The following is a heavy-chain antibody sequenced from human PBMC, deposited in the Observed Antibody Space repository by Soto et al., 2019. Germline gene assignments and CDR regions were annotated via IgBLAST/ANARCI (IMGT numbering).Heavy chain of an antibody. CDR1: GGSISSYY. Sequence: PSETLSLTCTVSGGSISSYYWSWIRQPPEKGLEWIGYIYSSGSTNYNPSLKSRVTISVDTSKNQFSLKLSSVTAADTAVYYCARRYGGGFDYWGQGTLVTVSS. CDR2: IYSSGST. J-gene: IGHJ4*02. V-gene: IGHV4-59*08. D-gene: IGHD3-10*01. CDR3: ARRYGGGFDY.